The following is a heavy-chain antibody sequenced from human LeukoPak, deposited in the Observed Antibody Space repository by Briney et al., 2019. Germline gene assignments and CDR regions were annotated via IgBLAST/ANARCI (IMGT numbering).Heavy chain of an antibody. J-gene: IGHJ4*02. D-gene: IGHD3-10*01. V-gene: IGHV3-21*01. CDR3: ARLGVLLWFGELNTDDY. CDR2: ISSSSSYI. Sequence: GGSLRLSCAASGFTFSSYSMNWVRQAPGKGLEWVSSISSSSSYIYYADSVKSRFTISRDNAKNSLYLQMNSLRAEDTAVYYCARLGVLLWFGELNTDDYWGQGTLVTVSS. CDR1: GFTFSSYS.